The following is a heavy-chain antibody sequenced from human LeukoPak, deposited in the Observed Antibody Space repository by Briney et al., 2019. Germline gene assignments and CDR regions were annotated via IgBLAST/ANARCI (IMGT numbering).Heavy chain of an antibody. CDR1: GGSISSYY. Sequence: PSETLSLTCTVSGGSISSYYWSWIRQPPGKGLEWIGYIYYSGSTNYNPSLKSRVTISVDTSKNQFCLKLSSVTAADTAVYYCARHYGSGSLNYYYGMDVWGHGTTVTVSS. CDR2: IYYSGST. J-gene: IGHJ6*02. D-gene: IGHD3-10*01. CDR3: ARHYGSGSLNYYYGMDV. V-gene: IGHV4-59*08.